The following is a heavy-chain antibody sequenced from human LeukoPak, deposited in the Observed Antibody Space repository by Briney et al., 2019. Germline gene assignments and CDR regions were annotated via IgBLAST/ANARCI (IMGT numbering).Heavy chain of an antibody. CDR1: GYTFTSYY. Sequence: AASVKVSCKASGYTFTSYYMHWVRQVPGQGLEWMGIINPSGGSTSYTQKFQGRVTMTRDTSTSTVYVELSSLRSEDTAVYYCARDGYSREYSSSWSGFDYWGQGTLVTVSS. D-gene: IGHD6-13*01. J-gene: IGHJ4*02. CDR3: ARDGYSREYSSSWSGFDY. CDR2: INPSGGST. V-gene: IGHV1-46*01.